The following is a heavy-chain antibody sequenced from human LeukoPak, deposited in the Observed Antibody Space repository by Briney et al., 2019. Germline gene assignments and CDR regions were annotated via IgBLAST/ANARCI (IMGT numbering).Heavy chain of an antibody. Sequence: GGSLRLSCAAPGFTFSDYYMSWIRQAPGKGLEWVSYISSSGSTIYYADSVKGRFTISRDNAKNSLYLQMNSLRAEDTAVYYCARDRDVDTAMVLFDPWGQGTLVTVSS. CDR1: GFTFSDYY. V-gene: IGHV3-11*01. D-gene: IGHD5-18*01. CDR3: ARDRDVDTAMVLFDP. J-gene: IGHJ5*02. CDR2: ISSSGSTI.